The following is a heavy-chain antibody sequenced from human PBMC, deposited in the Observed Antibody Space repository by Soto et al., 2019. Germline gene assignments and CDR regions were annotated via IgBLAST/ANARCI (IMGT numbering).Heavy chain of an antibody. J-gene: IGHJ6*02. CDR3: AAVRLLRYFDWSIPSYYYYGMDV. Sequence: SVKVSCKASGFTFTSSAVQWVRQARGQRLEWIGWIVVGSSNTNYTQKFQERDNNNRDMSTSTAKKELNSLRTEDTAVYYCAAVRLLRYFDWSIPSYYYYGMDVWGQGTTVTVS. V-gene: IGHV1-58*01. CDR1: GFTFTSSA. CDR2: IVVGSSNT. D-gene: IGHD3-9*01.